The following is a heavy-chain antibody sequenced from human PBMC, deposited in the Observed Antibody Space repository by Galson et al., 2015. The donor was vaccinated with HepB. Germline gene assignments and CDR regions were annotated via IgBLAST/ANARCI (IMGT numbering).Heavy chain of an antibody. CDR2: ISNSGDST. CDR3: VKAAGWFDP. CDR1: GFIFSSYA. V-gene: IGHV3-23*01. J-gene: IGHJ5*02. Sequence: SLRLSCAASGFIFSSYAMTWVRQAPGKGLEWVSRISNSGDSTYYADSMKGRFTISRDNAKNSLYLQMNSLRAEDTAVYYCVKAAGWFDPLGQGILVTVSS.